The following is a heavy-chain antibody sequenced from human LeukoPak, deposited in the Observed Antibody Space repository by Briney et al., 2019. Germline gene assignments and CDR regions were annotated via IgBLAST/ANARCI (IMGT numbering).Heavy chain of an antibody. D-gene: IGHD5-18*01. Sequence: PSETLSLTCTISGGSISSISYYWGWIRQPPGKGLEWIGSIYYTGSTNYNPSLKSRVTISVDTSKNQFSLKLSPVTAADTAVYYCAREGGYSYGYGKPKGRYFDYWGQGTLVTVSS. CDR2: IYYTGST. V-gene: IGHV4-39*07. CDR1: GGSISSISYY. CDR3: AREGGYSYGYGKPKGRYFDY. J-gene: IGHJ4*02.